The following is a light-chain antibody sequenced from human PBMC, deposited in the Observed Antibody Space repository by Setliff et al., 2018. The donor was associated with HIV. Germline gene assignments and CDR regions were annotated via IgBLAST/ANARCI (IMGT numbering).Light chain of an antibody. V-gene: IGLV2-23*01. J-gene: IGLJ1*01. CDR2: QAT. CDR1: SSDVGRYNL. CDR3: CSNTGSNTYV. Sequence: QSVLTQPASVSGSPGQSITISCTGTSSDVGRYNLVSWYQQHPGKAPKLMNYQATKRPSGVSNRFSGSKSGNTASLTISGLQAEDEADYYCCSNTGSNTYVFGTGTKVTVL.